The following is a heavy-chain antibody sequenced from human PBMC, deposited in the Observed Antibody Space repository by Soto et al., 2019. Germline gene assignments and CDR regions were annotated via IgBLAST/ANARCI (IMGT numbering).Heavy chain of an antibody. CDR3: ARGKSKTRPDY. V-gene: IGHV4-39*01. D-gene: IGHD4-4*01. J-gene: IGHJ4*02. Sequence: QLQLQESGPGLVKPSETLSLTCTVSGGSISSSSYYWGWIRQPPGKGLEWIGSIYYSGSTYYNPSLKSRVTISVDTSKNQFSLKLSSVTAADTAVYYCARGKSKTRPDYWGQGTLVTVSS. CDR2: IYYSGST. CDR1: GGSISSSSYY.